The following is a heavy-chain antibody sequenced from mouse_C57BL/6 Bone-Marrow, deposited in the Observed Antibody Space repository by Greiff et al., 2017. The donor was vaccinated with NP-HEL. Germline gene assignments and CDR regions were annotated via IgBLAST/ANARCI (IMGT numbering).Heavy chain of an antibody. CDR2: ISGGGGNT. J-gene: IGHJ3*01. V-gene: IGHV5-9*01. Sequence: EVQGVESGGGLVKPGGSLKLSCAASGFTFSSYTMSWVRQTPEKRLEWVATISGGGGNTYYPDSVKGRFTISRDNAKNTLYLQMSSLRSEDTALYYCARQGYYSKFAYWGQGTLVTVSA. CDR3: ARQGYYSKFAY. CDR1: GFTFSSYT. D-gene: IGHD2-5*01.